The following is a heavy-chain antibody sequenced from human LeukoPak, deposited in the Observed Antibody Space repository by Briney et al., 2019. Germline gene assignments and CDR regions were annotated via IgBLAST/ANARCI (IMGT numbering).Heavy chain of an antibody. CDR1: GFTFSSYA. J-gene: IGHJ4*02. D-gene: IGHD1-26*01. Sequence: GGSLRLSCAASGFTFSSYAMSWVRQAPGKGLEWVSAISGSGARTYYAGSVKGRFTISRDTSKNTLYLQMNSLRAEDTAVYYCAKAMGEDGSYYLDYWGQGTLVTVSS. CDR2: ISGSGART. CDR3: AKAMGEDGSYYLDY. V-gene: IGHV3-23*01.